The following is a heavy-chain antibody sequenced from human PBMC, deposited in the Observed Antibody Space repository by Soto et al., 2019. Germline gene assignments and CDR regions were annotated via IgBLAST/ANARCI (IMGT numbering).Heavy chain of an antibody. CDR1: GFTFNNAW. D-gene: IGHD6-19*01. Sequence: SLRLSCAASGFTFNNAWMNWVRQAPGKGLEWVGRIKSKTGGVTTDYAAPVKGRFIISRDDSKNMLYLQMYSLKTEDTAVYYCTTDFSSGWFFDNWGRGNLVTVSS. J-gene: IGHJ4*01. V-gene: IGHV3-15*07. CDR3: TTDFSSGWFFDN. CDR2: IKSKTGGVTT.